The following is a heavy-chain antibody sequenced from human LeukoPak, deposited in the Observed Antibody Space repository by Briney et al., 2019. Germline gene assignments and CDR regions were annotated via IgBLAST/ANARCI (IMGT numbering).Heavy chain of an antibody. CDR3: ARDPGIPVAGPRRGYYYYYYMDV. Sequence: PGGSLRLSCAASGFTFSSYWMSWVRQAPGKGLEWVANIKQDGSEKYYVDSVKGRLTISRNNAKNSLYLQMNSRRAEDTAVYYCARDPGIPVAGPRRGYYYYYYMDVWGKGTTVTVSS. CDR1: GFTFSSYW. CDR2: IKQDGSEK. V-gene: IGHV3-7*01. D-gene: IGHD6-19*01. J-gene: IGHJ6*03.